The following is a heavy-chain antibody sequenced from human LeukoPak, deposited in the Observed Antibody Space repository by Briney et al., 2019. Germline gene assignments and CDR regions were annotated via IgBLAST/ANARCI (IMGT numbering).Heavy chain of an antibody. CDR2: IKHDGSEK. D-gene: IGHD3-10*01. V-gene: IGHV3-7*04. Sequence: GGSLRLSCEASGFTFSTYWMTWVRQAPGKGPEWVANIKHDGSEKYYVDSVKGRFTISRDNAKNSLYLQMDSLRDEDTAVYYCARSGVKHACDVWGQGTMVTVSS. J-gene: IGHJ3*01. CDR1: GFTFSTYW. CDR3: ARSGVKHACDV.